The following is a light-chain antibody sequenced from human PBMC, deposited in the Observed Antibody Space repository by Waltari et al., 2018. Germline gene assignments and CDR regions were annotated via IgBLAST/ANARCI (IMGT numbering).Light chain of an antibody. CDR2: EVS. J-gene: IGKJ1*01. CDR3: MQGINPWT. V-gene: IGKV2-29*02. CDR1: QSLFHSDGKTY. Sequence: ETVMTQTPLSLSVPPGPPASISCKSSQSLFHSDGKTYLDWYHQKPGQSPQLLIYEVSSRFSGVPDRFSGTGSGTDFTLRISRVEAEDVGVYYCMQGINPWTIGQGTKVEIK.